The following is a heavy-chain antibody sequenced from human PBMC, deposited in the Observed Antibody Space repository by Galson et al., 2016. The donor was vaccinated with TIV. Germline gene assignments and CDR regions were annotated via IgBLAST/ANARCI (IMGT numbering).Heavy chain of an antibody. D-gene: IGHD6-6*01. CDR1: GFSLTTTGVG. V-gene: IGHV2-5*02. CDR3: ARGRAAGRPDAFDF. CDR2: IYWDDSK. J-gene: IGHJ3*01. Sequence: PALVKPTQTLTLTCSFSGFSLTTTGVGVGWIRQPPGKALEWLAIIYWDDSKRYSPPLRSRLTIIKDTSKNQVLLTMTNMDPMDRGTYFCARGRAAGRPDAFDFWGQGTVVSVSS.